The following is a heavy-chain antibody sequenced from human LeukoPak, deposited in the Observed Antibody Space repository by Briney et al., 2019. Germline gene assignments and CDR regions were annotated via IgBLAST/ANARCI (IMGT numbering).Heavy chain of an antibody. CDR3: ARGGVYDSSGYYLIDY. J-gene: IGHJ4*02. CDR2: LSSSSSTI. D-gene: IGHD3-22*01. V-gene: IGHV3-48*02. Sequence: GGSLRLSCATSGFTFSSWPMNWVRQAPGKGLEWVSYLSSSSSTIYYADSVKGRFTISRDNAKNSLYLQMNSLRDEDTAVYYCARGGVYDSSGYYLIDYWGQGTLVIVSS. CDR1: GFTFSSWP.